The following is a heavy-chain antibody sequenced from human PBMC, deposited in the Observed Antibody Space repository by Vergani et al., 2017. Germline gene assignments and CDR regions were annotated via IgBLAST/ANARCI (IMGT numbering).Heavy chain of an antibody. J-gene: IGHJ4*02. D-gene: IGHD6-13*01. V-gene: IGHV1-46*01. Sequence: QVQLVQSGAEVKKPGASVKVSCKASGYTFTSYYMHWVRQAPGQGLEWMGIINPSGGSTRYAQKFQGRVTMTTDTSTSTAYMELRSLRADDAAVFYWARGREQTDLDYWGQGTLVTVSS. CDR2: INPSGGST. CDR3: ARGREQTDLDY. CDR1: GYTFTSYY.